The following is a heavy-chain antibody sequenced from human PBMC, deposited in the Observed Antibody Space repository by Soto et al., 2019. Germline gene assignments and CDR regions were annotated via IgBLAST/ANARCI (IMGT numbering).Heavy chain of an antibody. Sequence: ASVKVSCKASGYTFTAYYLHWLRQAPGQGLEWMGWINPKSGGTDYAQKFQGRVSMTSDTSINTVYMEVDRLTFDDSALYYCARLCELMVPDYWGQGTLVTVSS. J-gene: IGHJ4*02. CDR2: INPKSGGT. CDR3: ARLCELMVPDY. D-gene: IGHD3-10*01. V-gene: IGHV1-2*02. CDR1: GYTFTAYY.